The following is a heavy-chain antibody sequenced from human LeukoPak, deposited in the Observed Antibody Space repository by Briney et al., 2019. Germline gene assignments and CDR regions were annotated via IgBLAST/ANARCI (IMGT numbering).Heavy chain of an antibody. D-gene: IGHD3-3*02. V-gene: IGHV3-7*01. CDR3: ARHFSTYSYGLDV. CDR2: INPDGRAK. J-gene: IGHJ6*02. CDR1: GFTFSNFW. Sequence: AGGSLRLSCAASGFTFSNFWMSWVRQAPGKGLEWVANINPDGRAKYYVDSVKGRFTISRDNAENSLYLQMNSLRPEDTAVYYCARHFSTYSYGLDVWGQGTTVTVSS.